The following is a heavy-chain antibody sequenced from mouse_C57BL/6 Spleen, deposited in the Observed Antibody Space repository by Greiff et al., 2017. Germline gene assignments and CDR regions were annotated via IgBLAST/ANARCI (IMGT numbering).Heavy chain of an antibody. CDR1: GYTFTSYW. D-gene: IGHD2-1*01. J-gene: IGHJ1*03. Sequence: QVQLQQPGAELVKPGASVKMSCKASGYTFTSYWITWVKQRPGQGLEWIGDIYPGSGSTNYNEKFKSKATLTVDTSSSTASMQLSSLTSEDSAVYYCARWDGNYGWYFDVWGTGTTVTVSS. V-gene: IGHV1-55*01. CDR2: IYPGSGST. CDR3: ARWDGNYGWYFDV.